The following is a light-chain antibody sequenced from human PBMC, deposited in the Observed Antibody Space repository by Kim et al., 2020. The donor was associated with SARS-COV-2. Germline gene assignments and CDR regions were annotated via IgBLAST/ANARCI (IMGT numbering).Light chain of an antibody. CDR2: KAS. Sequence: DIQMTQSPFTLSASIGYRVTITCRASQTISDWLAWYQQKPGKAPKILIYKASILEDGVPSRFSGRGSGTEFTLTISSLQPDDFATYYCHQYNSYPRSFGQGTKLEI. J-gene: IGKJ2*03. CDR3: HQYNSYPRS. V-gene: IGKV1-5*03. CDR1: QTISDW.